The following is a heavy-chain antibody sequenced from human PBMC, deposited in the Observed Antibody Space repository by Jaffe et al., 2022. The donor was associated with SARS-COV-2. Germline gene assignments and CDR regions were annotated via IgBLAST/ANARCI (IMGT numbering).Heavy chain of an antibody. D-gene: IGHD2-15*01. CDR1: GFTFSNYA. V-gene: IGHV3-23*01. CDR3: AKNRWDCSGGSCYRGTFDY. CDR2: FNGNGGST. Sequence: EVQLLESGGGLVQPGGSLRLSCAASGFTFSNYAMTWVRQAPGKGLEWVSAFNGNGGSTYYADSVKGRFTISRDNSKNTLYLQMNSLRAEDTAVYYCAKNRWDCSGGSCYRGTFDYWGQGTLVTVSS. J-gene: IGHJ4*02.